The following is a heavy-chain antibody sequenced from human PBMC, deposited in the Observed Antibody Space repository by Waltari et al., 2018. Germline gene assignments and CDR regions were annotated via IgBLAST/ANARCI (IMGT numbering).Heavy chain of an antibody. Sequence: QLQLQESGPGLVKPSETLSLPCPVSGGSISSSSSYWGWLRQPPGKGLEWIGSIYYSGSTYYNPSLKIRVTISVDTSKNQFSLKLSSVTAADTAVYYWASNYDSSGYYQSEWGQGTLVTVSS. CDR3: ASNYDSSGYYQSE. V-gene: IGHV4-39*01. CDR1: GGSISSSSSY. J-gene: IGHJ4*02. D-gene: IGHD3-22*01. CDR2: IYYSGST.